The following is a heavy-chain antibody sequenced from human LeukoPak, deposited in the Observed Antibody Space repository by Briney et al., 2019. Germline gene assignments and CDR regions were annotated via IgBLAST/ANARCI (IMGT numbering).Heavy chain of an antibody. D-gene: IGHD3-16*02. V-gene: IGHV3-15*01. Sequence: PSGSLRLSCAASGFTFSSYGMAWVRQAPGKGLEWVGRIKSNIDGGTADLAAPVKGRFAISRGDSKNTLYLQMNSLKTEDTAVYYCTTAPFRIASRDYWGPGTLVTVSS. CDR3: TTAPFRIASRDY. J-gene: IGHJ4*02. CDR2: IKSNIDGGTA. CDR1: GFTFSSYG.